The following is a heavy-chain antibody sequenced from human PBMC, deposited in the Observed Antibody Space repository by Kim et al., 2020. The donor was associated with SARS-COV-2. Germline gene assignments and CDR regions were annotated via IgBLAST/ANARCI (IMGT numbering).Heavy chain of an antibody. J-gene: IGHJ5*02. CDR2: INHSGST. CDR1: GGSFSGYY. Sequence: SETLSLTCAVYGGSFSGYYWSWIRQPPGKGLEWIGEINHSGSTNYNPSLKSRVTISVDTSKNQFSLKLSSVTAADTAVYYCASGNGYCSGGSCVFNWFDPCGQGTLVTVFS. CDR3: ASGNGYCSGGSCVFNWFDP. D-gene: IGHD2-15*01. V-gene: IGHV4-34*01.